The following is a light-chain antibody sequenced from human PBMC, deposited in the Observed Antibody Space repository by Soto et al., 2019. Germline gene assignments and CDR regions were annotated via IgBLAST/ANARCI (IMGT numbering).Light chain of an antibody. Sequence: EIVMTQSPATLSVSPGERATLSCRASQSVSSNLAWYQQKPVQAPRLLIYGASTRATGIPARFSGSGSGTEFTITISSLQSEDFAVYYCQQYNNWWTFGQGTKVEIK. CDR1: QSVSSN. J-gene: IGKJ1*01. CDR2: GAS. CDR3: QQYNNWWT. V-gene: IGKV3-15*01.